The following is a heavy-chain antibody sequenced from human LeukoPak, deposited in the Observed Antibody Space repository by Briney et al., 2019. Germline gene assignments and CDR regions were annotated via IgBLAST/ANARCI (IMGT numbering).Heavy chain of an antibody. D-gene: IGHD2-21*02. V-gene: IGHV4-39*02. CDR2: IHYGANT. CDR3: ARNDAKMVTVDY. J-gene: IGHJ4*02. CDR1: GVSITSSSYY. Sequence: SETLSLTCTVSGVSITSSSYYWGWIRQPPGKGPEWIGSIHYGANTYRNPSLKSRVTISMDTSKNHFSLSLSSVIAADTAVYYCARNDAKMVTVDYWGQGTLVTVSS.